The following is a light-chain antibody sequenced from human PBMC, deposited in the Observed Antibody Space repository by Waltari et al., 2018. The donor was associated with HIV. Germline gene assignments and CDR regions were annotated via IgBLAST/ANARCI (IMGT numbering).Light chain of an antibody. CDR1: ALPKQY. CDR2: KDR. CDR3: QSADSSGTHYV. Sequence: SYELTQPPSVSVSPGQTARITCSGDALPKQYAYWYQQKPGQAPVVMIYKDRERPSGIPVRFSGSSSVTTVALTIRGVQAEDEADYYCQSADSSGTHYVFGTGTKVTVL. V-gene: IGLV3-25*03. J-gene: IGLJ1*01.